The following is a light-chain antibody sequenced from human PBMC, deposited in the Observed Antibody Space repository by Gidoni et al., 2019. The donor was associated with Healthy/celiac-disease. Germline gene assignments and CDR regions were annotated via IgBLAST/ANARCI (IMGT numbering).Light chain of an antibody. Sequence: QSVLPQPPSVSRAPGQSVTISCTGSSSNIGAGYDVHWYQQLPGTAPKLLIYGNSNRPSGVPDRFSGSKSGTSASLAITGLQAEDEADYYCQSYDSSLSGWVFGGGTKLTVL. CDR3: QSYDSSLSGWV. V-gene: IGLV1-40*01. J-gene: IGLJ3*02. CDR2: GNS. CDR1: SSNIGAGYD.